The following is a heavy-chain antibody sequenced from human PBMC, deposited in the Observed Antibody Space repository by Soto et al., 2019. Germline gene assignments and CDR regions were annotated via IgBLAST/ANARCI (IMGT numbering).Heavy chain of an antibody. D-gene: IGHD2-15*01. Sequence: VKVSCKASGGTFSSYAISWVRQAPGQGLEWMGGIIPIFGTANYAQKFQGRVTITADESTSTAYMELSSLRSEDTAVYYCARVDGGYCSGGSCYPHNYYFDYWGQGTLVTVSS. V-gene: IGHV1-69*13. CDR3: ARVDGGYCSGGSCYPHNYYFDY. J-gene: IGHJ4*02. CDR1: GGTFSSYA. CDR2: IIPIFGTA.